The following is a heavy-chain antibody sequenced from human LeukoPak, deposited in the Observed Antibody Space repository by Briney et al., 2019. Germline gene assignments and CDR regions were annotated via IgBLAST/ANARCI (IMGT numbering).Heavy chain of an antibody. CDR1: GDSTNTYS. CDR3: ANVAKGRYFFYYMDA. CDR2: ISPYSAYT. V-gene: IGHV1-18*04. J-gene: IGHJ6*03. Sequence: GASVKVSCKASGDSTNTYSVAWVRQAPGQGLEWIGWISPYSAYTKYADALQGRVTMTTDTSTTTSYMELRSLRSDDTAVYFCANVAKGRYFFYYMDAWGKGTTVTVS.